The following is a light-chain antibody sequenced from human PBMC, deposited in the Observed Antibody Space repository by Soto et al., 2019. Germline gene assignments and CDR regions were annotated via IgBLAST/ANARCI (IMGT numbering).Light chain of an antibody. V-gene: IGKV3-20*01. CDR3: QQYGGSPIT. Sequence: LTQSPATLSLSPGETATLSCRASQSVDKFLAWYQHKPGQAPTLLISGASNRASGVPVRFSGSGSGTDFTLTITRLEPEDFALYYCQQYGGSPITFGLGTRLEIK. CDR2: GAS. CDR1: QSVDKF. J-gene: IGKJ5*01.